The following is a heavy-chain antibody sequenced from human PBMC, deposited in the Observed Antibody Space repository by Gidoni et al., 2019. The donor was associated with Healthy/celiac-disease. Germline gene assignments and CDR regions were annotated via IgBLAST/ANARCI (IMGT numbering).Heavy chain of an antibody. Sequence: QVQLVESGGGVVQPGGSLRLSCAASGFTFSSYGLHWVRQAPGKGLEWVAFIRYDGSNKYYADSVKGRFTISRDNSKNTLYLQMNSLRAEDTAVYYCAKDLPGLVVGATTSYYYYGMDVWGQGTTVTVSS. V-gene: IGHV3-30*02. CDR2: IRYDGSNK. CDR1: GFTFSSYG. J-gene: IGHJ6*02. CDR3: AKDLPGLVVGATTSYYYYGMDV. D-gene: IGHD1-26*01.